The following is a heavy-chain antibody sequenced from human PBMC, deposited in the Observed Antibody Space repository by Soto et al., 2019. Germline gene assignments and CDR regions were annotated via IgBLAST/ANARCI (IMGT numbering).Heavy chain of an antibody. CDR2: INHSGSN. J-gene: IGHJ4*02. CDR1: GGSFSGYY. D-gene: IGHD3-9*01. Sequence: QVQLQQWGAGLLKPSETLSLTCAVYGGSFSGYYCSWIRQPPGKGLEWMGEINHSGSNNYNPSLKSRVTISVDTTKNQFSLTLSSVTAAATAVYYCASARYYDSLTGPSFPFFDYWGQGTLVTVSS. V-gene: IGHV4-34*01. CDR3: ASARYYDSLTGPSFPFFDY.